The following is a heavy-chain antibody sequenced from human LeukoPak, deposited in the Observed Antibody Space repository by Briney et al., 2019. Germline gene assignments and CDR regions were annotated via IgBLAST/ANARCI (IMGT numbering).Heavy chain of an antibody. Sequence: SETLSLTCAVYGGSFSGYYWSWIRQPPGKGLEWIGEINHSGSTNYNPSLKSRVTISVDTSKNQFSLKLSSVTAADTAVYYCARAPLRSRFDYWGQGTLVTVSS. V-gene: IGHV4-34*01. J-gene: IGHJ4*02. CDR3: ARAPLRSRFDY. CDR1: GGSFSGYY. CDR2: INHSGST.